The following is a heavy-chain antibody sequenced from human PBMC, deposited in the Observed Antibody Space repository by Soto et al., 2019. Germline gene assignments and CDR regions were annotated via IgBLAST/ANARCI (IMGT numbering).Heavy chain of an antibody. CDR2: IIPIFATG. Sequence: QVQLVQSGAEVKKPGSSVKVSCKASGGTFSNYAISWVRQAPGQGLEWMGGIIPIFATGNYAQKFQGRVTITADESTSTAYMELSSLISEDTAVYYCARSGVGNYYFDYWGQGTLVTVSS. V-gene: IGHV1-69*01. CDR3: ARSGVGNYYFDY. D-gene: IGHD3-10*01. J-gene: IGHJ4*02. CDR1: GGTFSNYA.